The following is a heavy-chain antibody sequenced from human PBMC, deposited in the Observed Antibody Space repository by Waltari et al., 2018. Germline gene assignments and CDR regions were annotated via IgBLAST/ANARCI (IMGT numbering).Heavy chain of an antibody. D-gene: IGHD3-22*01. J-gene: IGHJ3*02. CDR2: ISGSGNFI. V-gene: IGHV3-48*01. CDR1: GFIFSTFT. CDR3: ARAKYYYDISGQRTDAFDI. Sequence: EVQLVDSGGGLVQSGGSRSIACAPSGFIFSTFTMPWVRQAPGKGLEWVSYISGSGNFIYYADSVKGRFIISRDNAKNLLFLQMNSLRADDSAVYYCARAKYYYDISGQRTDAFDIWGQGTMVTVSS.